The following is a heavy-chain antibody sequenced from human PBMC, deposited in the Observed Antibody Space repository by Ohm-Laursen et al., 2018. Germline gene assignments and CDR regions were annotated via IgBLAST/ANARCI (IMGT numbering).Heavy chain of an antibody. CDR2: IGTAGDT. CDR3: ARGKFYYDSSGYYPPEY. Sequence: SLRLSCTASGFTFGDYAMSWVRQATGKGLEWVSGIGTAGDTYYPGSVEGRFTISREDAKNSLYLQMNSLSPVDTAVYYCARGKFYYDSSGYYPPEYWGRGTLVTVSS. V-gene: IGHV3-13*01. CDR1: GFTFGDYA. J-gene: IGHJ4*02. D-gene: IGHD3-22*01.